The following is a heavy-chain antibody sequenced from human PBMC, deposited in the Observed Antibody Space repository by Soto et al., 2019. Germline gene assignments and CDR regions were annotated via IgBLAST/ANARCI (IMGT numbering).Heavy chain of an antibody. V-gene: IGHV4-39*01. CDR2: IYYSGST. CDR1: GGSISSSSYY. Sequence: SETLSLTCTVSGGSISSSSYYWGWIRQPPGKGLEWIGSIYYSGSTNYTPSLKSRVTLSVDTSKNQFPLKLSSVTAADTAVYYCARHGRYSWFDPWGQGPLVTGSS. J-gene: IGHJ5*02. CDR3: ARHGRYSWFDP.